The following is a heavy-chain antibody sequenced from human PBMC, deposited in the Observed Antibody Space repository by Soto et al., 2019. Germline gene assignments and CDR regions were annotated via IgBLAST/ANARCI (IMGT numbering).Heavy chain of an antibody. J-gene: IGHJ4*02. CDR1: ADSSTISNSY. D-gene: IGHD1-1*01. CDR3: ARHRIEVVWRGFDF. V-gene: IGHV4-39*01. Sequence: LSLTFTVSADSSTISNSYWGWLRQPPGKGLQWIGSSSYNGGTFYNPSLKGRVAISVDTSKKQSSLQVTSVTAADTAVYYCARHRIEVVWRGFDFWGQGSPVTVSS. CDR2: SSYNGGT.